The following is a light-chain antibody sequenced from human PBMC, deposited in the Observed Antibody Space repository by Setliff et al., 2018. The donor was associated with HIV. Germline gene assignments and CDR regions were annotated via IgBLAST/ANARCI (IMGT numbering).Light chain of an antibody. CDR1: SSDVGSYNF. CDR3: CSYASTGSVV. J-gene: IGLJ1*01. V-gene: IGLV2-23*02. CDR2: AVS. Sequence: QSVLTQPASVSGSPGQSITISCAGTSSDVGSYNFVSWYQQHPVKAPKLIIYAVSKWPSGVSNHFSGSKSGNTASLTISGLQTEDEAEYYCCSYASTGSVVFGTGTKVTV.